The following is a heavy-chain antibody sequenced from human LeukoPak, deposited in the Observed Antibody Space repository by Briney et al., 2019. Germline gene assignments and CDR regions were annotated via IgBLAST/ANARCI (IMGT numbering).Heavy chain of an antibody. D-gene: IGHD2-15*01. CDR2: ISPSGTT. V-gene: IGHV4-4*07. Sequence: SETLSLTCTVSGGYTGSHYWSWIRQPAGKGLEWIGRISPSGTTHYNPSLGSRVTMSVDTSKNYFSLRLSSVTAADTAVYYCARGIWYDAFDIWGQGTMVTVSS. CDR3: ARGIWYDAFDI. CDR1: GGYTGSHY. J-gene: IGHJ3*02.